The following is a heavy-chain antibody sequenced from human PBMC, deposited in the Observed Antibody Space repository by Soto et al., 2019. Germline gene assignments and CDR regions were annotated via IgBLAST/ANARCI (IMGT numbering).Heavy chain of an antibody. Sequence: SETLSLTCAVYGGSFSGYYWSWIRQPPGKGLEWIGEINHSGSTNYNPSLKSRVTISVDTSKNQFSLKLSSVTAADTAVYYCARGGGSITMVRGVIITRHVDDWGQGTLVTVSS. D-gene: IGHD3-10*01. CDR1: GGSFSGYY. CDR2: INHSGST. J-gene: IGHJ4*02. V-gene: IGHV4-34*01. CDR3: ARGGGSITMVRGVIITRHVDD.